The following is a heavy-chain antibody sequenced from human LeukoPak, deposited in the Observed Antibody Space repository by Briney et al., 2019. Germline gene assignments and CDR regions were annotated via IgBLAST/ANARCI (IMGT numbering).Heavy chain of an antibody. V-gene: IGHV1-24*01. Sequence: ASVKVSCKVSGYTLTELSMHWVRQAPGKGLEWMGGFDPEDGETIYAQKFQGRVIMTEDTSTDTAYMELSSLRSEDTAVYYCATLLSGSYSSFDYWGQGTLVTVSS. CDR3: ATLLSGSYSSFDY. CDR1: GYTLTELS. D-gene: IGHD1-26*01. J-gene: IGHJ4*02. CDR2: FDPEDGET.